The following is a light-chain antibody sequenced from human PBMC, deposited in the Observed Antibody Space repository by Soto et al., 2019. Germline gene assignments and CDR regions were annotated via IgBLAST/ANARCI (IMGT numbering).Light chain of an antibody. V-gene: IGKV1-27*01. J-gene: IGKJ1*01. CDR1: QVVNSY. CDR2: DAS. CDR3: QKYDRAPWT. Sequence: DIPMTQSPSSLSASVGDRVTITCRESQVVNSYLAWFQQKPGKVPKLLIYDASTLQSGVPSRFSGSGSGTDFTLTISSLQPEDVATYYCQKYDRAPWTFGQGTKLDI.